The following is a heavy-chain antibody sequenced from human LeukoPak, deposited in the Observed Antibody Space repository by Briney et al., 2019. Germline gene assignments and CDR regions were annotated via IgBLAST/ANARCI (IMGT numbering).Heavy chain of an antibody. CDR1: EFTFSTYW. J-gene: IGHJ2*01. CDR3: AREVGWHLDL. Sequence: PGGSLRLSCVASEFTFSTYWMSWVRQAPGKGLEWVANIKQDGSEKYSVDSVRRRFTISRDNAKNSLYLQMNSLRVEDTAVYYCAREVGWHLDLWGRGTLVTVSS. CDR2: IKQDGSEK. V-gene: IGHV3-7*01. D-gene: IGHD1-26*01.